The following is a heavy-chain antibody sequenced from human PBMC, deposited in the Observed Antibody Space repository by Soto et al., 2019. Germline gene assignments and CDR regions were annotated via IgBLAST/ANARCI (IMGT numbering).Heavy chain of an antibody. Sequence: PGESLKISCQGTGYRFSSSWIGWVRQKPGKGLEWLGNVYPSDSDVRYSPAFEGQVTISADNSINTAYLQLLNLKASDTAIYYCTTRRDRRAPSSSDISGKATMVAGS. V-gene: IGHV5-51*01. CDR2: VYPSDSDV. CDR3: TTRRDRRAPSSSDI. J-gene: IGHJ3*02. CDR1: GYRFSSSW.